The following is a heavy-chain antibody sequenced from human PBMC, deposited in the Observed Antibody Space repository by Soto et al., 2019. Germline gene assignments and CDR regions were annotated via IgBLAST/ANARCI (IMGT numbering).Heavy chain of an antibody. D-gene: IGHD5-12*01. CDR1: GFSLSTRGVG. CDR3: SHSRIYSGYEP. J-gene: IGHJ5*02. V-gene: IGHV2-5*02. Sequence: QMTLKESGPPLVKPTQTCTLTCTFSGFSLSTRGVGVGWIRQPPGKGLEGRALIYWDDDKRYSPSLKSRLNSNKDTSKNQVVLTISDMDPEDTATDYGSHSRIYSGYEPWGQGTLVTVSS. CDR2: IYWDDDK.